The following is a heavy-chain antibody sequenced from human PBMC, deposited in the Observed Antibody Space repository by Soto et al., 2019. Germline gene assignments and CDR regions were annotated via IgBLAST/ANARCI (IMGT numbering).Heavy chain of an antibody. CDR2: ISWNSGSI. Sequence: GGSLRLSCAASGFTFDDYAMHWVRQAPGKGLEWVSGISWNSGSIGYADSVKGRFTISRDNAKNSLYLQMNSLRAEDTALYYCAKAMVPAAIAYWGQGTLVTVSS. CDR1: GFTFDDYA. CDR3: AKAMVPAAIAY. V-gene: IGHV3-9*01. D-gene: IGHD2-2*01. J-gene: IGHJ4*02.